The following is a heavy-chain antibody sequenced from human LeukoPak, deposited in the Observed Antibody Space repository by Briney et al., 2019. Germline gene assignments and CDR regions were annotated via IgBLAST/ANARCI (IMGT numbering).Heavy chain of an antibody. D-gene: IGHD3-22*01. CDR1: GGTFSSYA. V-gene: IGHV1-69*04. Sequence: ASVKVSCKASGGTFSSYAISWVRQAPGQGLEWMGRIIPILGIANYAQKFQGRVTITADKSTSTAYMELSSLRSEDTAVYYCARYYDSSGYSALDYWGQGTLVTVSS. J-gene: IGHJ4*02. CDR3: ARYYDSSGYSALDY. CDR2: IIPILGIA.